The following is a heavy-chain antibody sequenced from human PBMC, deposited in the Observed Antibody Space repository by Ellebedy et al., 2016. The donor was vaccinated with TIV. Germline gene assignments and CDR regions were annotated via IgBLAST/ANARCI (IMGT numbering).Heavy chain of an antibody. V-gene: IGHV2-5*02. J-gene: IGHJ4*02. Sequence: SGPTLVIPTQTLTLTCTFSGFPLSTSGVGVGWIRQPPGKALEWLALIYWDYDKYYCPSLESRLTITNATSKNQLVLTMTNMDPVDTATYYCAYRNSGWYGAYYWGQGTLVTVSS. CDR2: IYWDYDK. D-gene: IGHD6-19*01. CDR1: GFPLSTSGVG. CDR3: AYRNSGWYGAYY.